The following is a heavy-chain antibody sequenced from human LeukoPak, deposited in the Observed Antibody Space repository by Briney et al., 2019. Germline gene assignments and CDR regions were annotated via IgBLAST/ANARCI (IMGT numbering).Heavy chain of an antibody. CDR2: INHSGST. Sequence: SETLSLTCTVSGGSISSGDYYWSWIRQPPGKGLEWIGEINHSGSTNYNPSLKSRVTISVDTSKNQFSLKLSSVTAADTAVYYCATLTGYYGSGSYYNRGYYGMDVWGQGTTVTVSS. CDR1: GGSISSGDYY. CDR3: ATLTGYYGSGSYYNRGYYGMDV. J-gene: IGHJ6*02. V-gene: IGHV4-39*07. D-gene: IGHD3-10*01.